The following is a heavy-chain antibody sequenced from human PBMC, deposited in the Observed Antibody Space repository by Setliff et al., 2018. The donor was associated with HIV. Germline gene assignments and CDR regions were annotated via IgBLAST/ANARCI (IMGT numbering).Heavy chain of an antibody. CDR1: GFTFSSYS. CDR2: IQQDGNEK. CDR3: GGGQGWIMDS. D-gene: IGHD5-12*01. J-gene: IGHJ5*01. V-gene: IGHV3-7*03. Sequence: GESLKISCAASGFTFSSYSMHWVRQAPGKGLEWVATIQQDGNEKYYVDSVRDRFVIYRDNSRNTLFLQMYSLRGEDTAVYYCGGGQGWIMDSWGQGTQVTVSS.